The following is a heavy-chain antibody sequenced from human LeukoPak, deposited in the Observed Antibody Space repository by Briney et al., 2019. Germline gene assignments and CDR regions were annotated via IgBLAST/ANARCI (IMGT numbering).Heavy chain of an antibody. CDR1: GFTFSSYA. CDR2: ISGSGGST. J-gene: IGHJ4*02. D-gene: IGHD1-7*01. V-gene: IGHV3-23*01. Sequence: GGSLRLSCAASGFTFSSYAMSWVRQAPGKGLEWVSAISGSGGSTYYADSVKGRFTISRDNSKNTLYLQMNSLRAEDTAVYYCAKDLNWNYFNGNGDYWGQGTLVTVSS. CDR3: AKDLNWNYFNGNGDY.